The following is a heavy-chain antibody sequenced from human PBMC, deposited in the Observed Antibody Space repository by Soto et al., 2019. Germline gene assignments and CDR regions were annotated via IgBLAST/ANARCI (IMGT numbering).Heavy chain of an antibody. CDR2: ISGSGGST. CDR1: GFTFSSYA. D-gene: IGHD3-10*01. J-gene: IGHJ4*02. Sequence: GGSLRLSCAASGFTFSSYAMSWVRQAPGKGLEWVSAISGSGGSTYYADSVKGRFTISRDNSKNTLYLQMNSLRAEDTTVYYCAKDGPMVRGVVLSYFDYWGQGTLVTVSS. V-gene: IGHV3-23*01. CDR3: AKDGPMVRGVVLSYFDY.